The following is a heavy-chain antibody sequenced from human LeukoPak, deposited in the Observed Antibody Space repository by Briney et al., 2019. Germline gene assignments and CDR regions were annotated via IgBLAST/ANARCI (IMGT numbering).Heavy chain of an antibody. CDR1: GYTFTSYG. J-gene: IGHJ3*02. CDR2: ISAYNSNT. Sequence: ASVKVSCKASGYTFTSYGISWVRQAPGQGLEWMGWISAYNSNTNYAQKLQGRVTMTTDTSTNTAYMELTSLRSDDTAVYFCARDFVGTDAFDIWGQGTMVTVSS. V-gene: IGHV1-18*01. D-gene: IGHD1-26*01. CDR3: ARDFVGTDAFDI.